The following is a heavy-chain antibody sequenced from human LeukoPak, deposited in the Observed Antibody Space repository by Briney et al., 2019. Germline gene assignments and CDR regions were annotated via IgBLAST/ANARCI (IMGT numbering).Heavy chain of an antibody. D-gene: IGHD4-23*01. J-gene: IGHJ3*02. CDR3: ARRDYGGRYAFDI. CDR1: GDSISSSSYF. V-gene: IGHV4-39*01. Sequence: PSETLSLTCTVSGDSISSSSYFWGWIRQTPGKGLEWIGTIYYSGNTYYNPSLKSRVTISVDTSKNQFSLKLNSVTAADTAVYYCARRDYGGRYAFDIWGQGTMVTVSA. CDR2: IYYSGNT.